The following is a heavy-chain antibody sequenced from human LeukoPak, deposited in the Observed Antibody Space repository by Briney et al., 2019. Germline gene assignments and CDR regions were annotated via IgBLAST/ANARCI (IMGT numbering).Heavy chain of an antibody. V-gene: IGHV4-59*01. Sequence: PSETLSLTCTVSGGSISNYYWSWIRQPPGKGLEWNGYIFYSGSTNYNPSLKSRVTISVDTSKNQFSLKVTSVTAADTAVYYCARGGSSGYDPFDYWGQGTLVIVSS. CDR1: GGSISNYY. CDR3: ARGGSSGYDPFDY. J-gene: IGHJ4*02. CDR2: IFYSGST. D-gene: IGHD5-12*01.